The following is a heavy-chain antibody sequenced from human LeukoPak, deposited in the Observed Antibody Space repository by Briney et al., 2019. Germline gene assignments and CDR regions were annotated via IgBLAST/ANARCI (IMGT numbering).Heavy chain of an antibody. V-gene: IGHV4-30-4*01. CDR1: GGSISSGDYY. CDR2: LYYSGST. Sequence: SQTLSLTCTVSGGSISSGDYYWSWIRQPPGKGLECIGFLYYSGSTYYNPSLKSRVTISVDTSKNRFSLKLSSVTAADTAVYYCARGSDPFLFDPWGQGALVTVSS. J-gene: IGHJ5*02. CDR3: ARGSDPFLFDP.